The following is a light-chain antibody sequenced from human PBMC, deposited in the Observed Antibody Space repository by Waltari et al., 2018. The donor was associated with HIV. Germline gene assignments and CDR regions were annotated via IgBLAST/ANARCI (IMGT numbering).Light chain of an antibody. Sequence: SYELTQTPSVSVSPGQTARITCSGDGLSKQYTYWYQPRPGQAPVCVIDKDSERPSGLPGRYSGSSSGTTVTVTISGVQAEDEADYYCQSADASDTFLWVFGGGTKVTVL. V-gene: IGLV3-25*03. CDR3: QSADASDTFLWV. CDR1: GLSKQY. CDR2: KDS. J-gene: IGLJ3*02.